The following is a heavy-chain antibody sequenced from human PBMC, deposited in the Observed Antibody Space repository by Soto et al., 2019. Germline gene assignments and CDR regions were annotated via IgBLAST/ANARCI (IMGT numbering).Heavy chain of an antibody. D-gene: IGHD3-10*01. V-gene: IGHV6-1*01. J-gene: IGHJ6*02. CDR1: GDSVSSNGIA. Sequence: PSQTLSLTCAISGDSVSSNGIAWNWIRQSPSRVPEWLGRTYYRSKWYNDYAASVKSRITINPDTSKNQFSLQLNSVTPEDTAVYYCARQYYASGTHSRGMDVWGQGTTVTVSS. CDR2: TYYRSKWYN. CDR3: ARQYYASGTHSRGMDV.